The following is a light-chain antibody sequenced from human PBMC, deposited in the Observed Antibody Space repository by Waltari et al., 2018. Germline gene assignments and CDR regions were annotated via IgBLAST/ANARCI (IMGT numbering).Light chain of an antibody. CDR3: QQFHDLPFT. Sequence: IQMPQSPSSLSASVGVRVTITCQASEDISNHLVWFQQKPGQAPKLLIFDASSLQPGVPSRCRGSGSGTHFTFTISSLQPEDFATFYCQQFHDLPFTFGPGTTVDSK. J-gene: IGKJ3*01. CDR2: DAS. CDR1: EDISNH. V-gene: IGKV1-33*01.